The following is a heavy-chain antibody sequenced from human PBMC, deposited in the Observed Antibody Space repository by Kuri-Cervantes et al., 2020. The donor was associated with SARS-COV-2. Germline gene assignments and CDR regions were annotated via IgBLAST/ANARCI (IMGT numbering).Heavy chain of an antibody. CDR3: AKDQNLDVVVVPAA. CDR1: GFTFSSYG. D-gene: IGHD2-15*01. J-gene: IGHJ5*02. Sequence: GESLKISCAASGFTFSSYGMHWVRQAPGKGLEWVSTISGSGGTTFYADSVKGRFTISRDNSKNTLYLQMNSLRAEDTAVYYCAKDQNLDVVVVPAAWGQGTLVTVSS. CDR2: ISGSGGTT. V-gene: IGHV3-23*01.